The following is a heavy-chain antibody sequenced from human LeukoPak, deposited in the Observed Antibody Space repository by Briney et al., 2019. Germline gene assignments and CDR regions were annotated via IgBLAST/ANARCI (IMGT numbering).Heavy chain of an antibody. V-gene: IGHV3-66*01. Sequence: GGSLRLSCAASGFTVSSNYMNGVRQAPGKGLEWVSVIYSGGSTYYADSVKGRFTISRDNSKNTLYLQMNSLRAEDTAVYYCARYGLGAHAFDIWGQGTMVTVSS. CDR3: ARYGLGAHAFDI. CDR1: GFTVSSNY. J-gene: IGHJ3*02. CDR2: IYSGGST. D-gene: IGHD3/OR15-3a*01.